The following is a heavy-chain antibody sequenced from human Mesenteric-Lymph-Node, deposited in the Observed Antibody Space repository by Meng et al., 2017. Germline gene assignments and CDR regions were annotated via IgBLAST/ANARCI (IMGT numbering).Heavy chain of an antibody. Sequence: GESLKISCAASGFTFSDYYMSWIRQAPGKGLEWVSYISSSGSTIYYADSVKGRFTISRDNAKNSLYLQMNSLRAEDTAVYYCARSYYYESIGYIQDFDYWGQGTLVTVSS. J-gene: IGHJ4*02. D-gene: IGHD3-22*01. CDR3: ARSYYYESIGYIQDFDY. CDR2: ISSSGSTI. V-gene: IGHV3-11*01. CDR1: GFTFSDYY.